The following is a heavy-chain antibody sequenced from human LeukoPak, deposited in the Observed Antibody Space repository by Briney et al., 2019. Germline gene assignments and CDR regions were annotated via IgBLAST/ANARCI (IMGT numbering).Heavy chain of an antibody. J-gene: IGHJ4*02. Sequence: PSQTLSLTCALSGDIFSSNSAAWNWIRQSPSRGLEWLVRTYYRSKWYNDYAVFVKSRITINPDTSKNQFSLQLNSVTPEDTAVYYCARDGPYYYDSSGYSQLDYWGQGTLVTVSS. V-gene: IGHV6-1*01. CDR1: GDIFSSNSAA. CDR3: ARDGPYYYDSSGYSQLDY. CDR2: TYYRSKWYN. D-gene: IGHD3-22*01.